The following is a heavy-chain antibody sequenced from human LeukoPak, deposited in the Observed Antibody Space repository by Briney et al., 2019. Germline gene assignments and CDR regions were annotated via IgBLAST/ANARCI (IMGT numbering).Heavy chain of an antibody. D-gene: IGHD3-3*01. Sequence: ASVKVSCKASRYTFTRYYMHWVRQAPGQGLEWMGIINHSGGSTSYAQKFQGRVTMTRDTSTITVYMELSSLRSEDTAVYYCSRVLYDFWSGTDRYFDYWGQGTLVTVSS. CDR2: INHSGGST. J-gene: IGHJ4*02. CDR1: RYTFTRYY. V-gene: IGHV1-46*03. CDR3: SRVLYDFWSGTDRYFDY.